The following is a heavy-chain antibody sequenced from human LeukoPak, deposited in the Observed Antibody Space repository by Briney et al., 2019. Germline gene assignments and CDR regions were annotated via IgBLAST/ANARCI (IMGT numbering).Heavy chain of an antibody. Sequence: GGSLRLSCAASGFTVSSNYMSWVRQAPGKGLEWVSVIYSGGSTYYADSVKGRFTISRDNSKNTLYLQMNSLRAEDMALYYCAKGDVRVATFAGPGGMDVWGKGTTVTVSS. V-gene: IGHV3-53*05. CDR1: GFTVSSNY. D-gene: IGHD5-12*01. CDR2: IYSGGST. J-gene: IGHJ6*04. CDR3: AKGDVRVATFAGPGGMDV.